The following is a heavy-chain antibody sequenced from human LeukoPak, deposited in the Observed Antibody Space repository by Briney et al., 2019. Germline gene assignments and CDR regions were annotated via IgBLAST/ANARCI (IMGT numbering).Heavy chain of an antibody. CDR1: GFTFSTYW. J-gene: IGHJ4*02. V-gene: IGHV3-7*01. D-gene: IGHD3/OR15-3a*01. Sequence: GGSLRLSCAASGFTFSTYWMSWVRQAPGKGLEWVAIVNQDGSQKYYVDSVKGRFTISRDNAKNSLYLQMDSLRVEDKAVYHWAKDVAWGRMDLWGQGTLATVSS. CDR2: VNQDGSQK. CDR3: AKDVAWGRMDL.